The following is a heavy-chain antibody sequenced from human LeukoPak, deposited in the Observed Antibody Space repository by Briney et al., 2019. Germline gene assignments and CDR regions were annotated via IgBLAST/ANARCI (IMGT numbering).Heavy chain of an antibody. J-gene: IGHJ5*02. V-gene: IGHV4-59*12. CDR2: IYYSGST. CDR1: GGSISSYY. CDR3: ARRAGRYFDWLRPRFDP. Sequence: SETLSLTCTVSGGSISSYYWSWIRQPPGKGLEWIGYIYYSGSTNYNPSLKSRVTISVDTSKNQFSLKLSSVTAADTAVYYCARRAGRYFDWLRPRFDPWGQGTLVTVSS. D-gene: IGHD3-9*01.